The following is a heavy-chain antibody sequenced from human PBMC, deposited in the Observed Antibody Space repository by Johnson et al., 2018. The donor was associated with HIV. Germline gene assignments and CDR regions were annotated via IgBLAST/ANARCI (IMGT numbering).Heavy chain of an antibody. CDR2: INSDGSST. D-gene: IGHD6-19*01. Sequence: VQLVESGGGLVQPGGSLRLSCAASGFTLSSYWMHWVRQAPGKGLVWVSRINSDGSSTSYADSVKGRFTISRDNAKTTLYLQMNSLRAEDTAVYYCARVRYSSGWPIYAFDIWGQGTVVIVSS. V-gene: IGHV3-74*01. CDR1: GFTLSSYW. J-gene: IGHJ3*02. CDR3: ARVRYSSGWPIYAFDI.